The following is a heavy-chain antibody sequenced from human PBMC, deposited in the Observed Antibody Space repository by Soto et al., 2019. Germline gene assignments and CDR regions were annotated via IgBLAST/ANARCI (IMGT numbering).Heavy chain of an antibody. CDR1: GFNFRSYG. V-gene: IGHV3-48*01. CDR2: ISDSSSTI. CDR3: ARDDYPYYDDSSGYHFDY. J-gene: IGHJ4*02. Sequence: PGGSLRLSCEVSGFNFRSYGMHWVRQAPGKGLERVSYISDSSSTIHYADSVKGRFTISRDNAKNSLYLQMNSLRAEDTAVYYCARDDYPYYDDSSGYHFDYWGQGALVTVSS. D-gene: IGHD3-22*01.